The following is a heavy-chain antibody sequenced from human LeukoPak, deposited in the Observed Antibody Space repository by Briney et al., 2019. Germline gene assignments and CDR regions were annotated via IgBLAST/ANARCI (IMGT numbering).Heavy chain of an antibody. CDR3: ASEIFGSGSYPDF. Sequence: GGSLRLSCAASGVAFNTYAMHWVRQAPGQGLEWVALIWHDGSHKFYSNSVRGQFTISRDNSKNTVSLQMNNLRPEDTAVYYCASEIFGSGSYPDFWGQGTLVTVSS. D-gene: IGHD3-10*01. J-gene: IGHJ4*02. CDR1: GVAFNTYA. CDR2: IWHDGSHK. V-gene: IGHV3-33*01.